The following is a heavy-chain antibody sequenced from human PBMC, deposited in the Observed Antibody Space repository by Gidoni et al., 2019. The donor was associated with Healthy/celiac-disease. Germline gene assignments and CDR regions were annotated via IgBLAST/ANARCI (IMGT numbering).Heavy chain of an antibody. CDR1: GFTFSSYA. Sequence: EVQLLESGGGLVQPGGSLRLSSAASGFTFSSYAMSGVRPAPGKGLEWVSAISGSGGSTYYADSVKGRFTISRDNSKNTLYLQMNSLRAEDTAVYYCAKDLCSGGSCYYFDYWGQGTLVTVSS. D-gene: IGHD2-15*01. CDR3: AKDLCSGGSCYYFDY. CDR2: ISGSGGST. V-gene: IGHV3-23*01. J-gene: IGHJ4*02.